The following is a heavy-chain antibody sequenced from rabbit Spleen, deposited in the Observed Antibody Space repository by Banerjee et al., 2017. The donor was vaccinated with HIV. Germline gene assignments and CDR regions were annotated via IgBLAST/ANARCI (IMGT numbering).Heavy chain of an antibody. D-gene: IGHD1-1*01. Sequence: VESGGGLVKPGASLTLTCTASGFSFSSSYDMCWVRQAPGKGLEWIACINAVTGKPVYATWARGRFTISKTSSTTVTLQLTSLTAADTATYFCARDLVAVIGWNFNLWGQGTLVTVS. CDR2: INAVTGKP. J-gene: IGHJ4*01. CDR3: ARDLVAVIGWNFNL. V-gene: IGHV1S40*01. CDR1: GFSFSSSYD.